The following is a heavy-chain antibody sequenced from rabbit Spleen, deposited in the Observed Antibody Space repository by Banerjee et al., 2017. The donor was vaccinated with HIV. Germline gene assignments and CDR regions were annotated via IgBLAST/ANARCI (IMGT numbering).Heavy chain of an antibody. Sequence: QSLEESGGGLVKPEGSLTLTCKASGFSFSSANYMCWVRQAPGKGLEWIACIFPDISDDTYSATWAKGRFTISKTSSTTVTLQMTSLTVADTATYFCARDTSSSFSSYGMDLWGPGTLVTVS. CDR1: GFSFSSANY. CDR3: ARDTSSSFSSYGMDL. D-gene: IGHD1-1*01. V-gene: IGHV1S40*01. J-gene: IGHJ6*01. CDR2: IFPDISDDT.